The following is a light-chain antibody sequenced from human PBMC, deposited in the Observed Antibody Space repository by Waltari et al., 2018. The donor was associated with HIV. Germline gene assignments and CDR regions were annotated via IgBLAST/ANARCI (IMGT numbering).Light chain of an antibody. V-gene: IGLV2-8*01. CDR3: SSYAGSNTDVV. CDR2: EVS. J-gene: IGLJ2*01. Sequence: QSALTQPPSASGSPGQSVTISCTGTSSDVGGSNYVPWYQQHPGKAPKLMIYEVSKRPSGVPDRFSGSRSGNTASLTVSGLQAEDEADYYCSSYAGSNTDVVFGGGTKLTVL. CDR1: SSDVGGSNY.